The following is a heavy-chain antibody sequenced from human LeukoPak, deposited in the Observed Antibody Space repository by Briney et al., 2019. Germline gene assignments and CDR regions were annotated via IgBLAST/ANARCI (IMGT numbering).Heavy chain of an antibody. D-gene: IGHD2-15*01. J-gene: IGHJ5*02. CDR1: GYTFTGYY. V-gene: IGHV1-2*06. CDR3: ARGAKNCSGGSCYFSRFDP. Sequence: ASVKVSCKASGYTFTGYYIHWVRQAPGQGLEWMGRINPSSSGTNYAQKFQGRVTMTRDTSISTAYMELSRLRSDDTAVYYCARGAKNCSGGSCYFSRFDPWGQGTLVTVSS. CDR2: INPSSSGT.